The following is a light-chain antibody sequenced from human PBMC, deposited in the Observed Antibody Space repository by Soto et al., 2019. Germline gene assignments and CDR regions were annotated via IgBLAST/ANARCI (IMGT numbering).Light chain of an antibody. J-gene: IGKJ2*01. CDR1: QSVSSY. CDR2: DAS. V-gene: IGKV3-11*01. CDR3: QQRSNWPRET. Sequence: EIVLTQSPATLSLSPGERATLSFRASQSVSSYLAWYQQKAGQAPRLLIYDASNSATGIPARFSGSGSGTDFTLTISSLEPEDFAGYYCQQRSNWPRETFGQGTKLESK.